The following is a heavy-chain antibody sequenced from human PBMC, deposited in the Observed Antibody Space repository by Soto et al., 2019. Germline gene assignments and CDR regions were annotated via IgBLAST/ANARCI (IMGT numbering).Heavy chain of an antibody. CDR2: IIPILGIA. Sequence: QVQLVQSGAEVKKPGSSVKVSCKASGGTFSSYTISWVRQAPGQGLEWMGRIIPILGIANYAQKVQGRVTITADKSTSTAYMELSSLRSEDTAVYYCARVGDSSGPNFDYWGQGTLVTVSS. CDR3: ARVGDSSGPNFDY. V-gene: IGHV1-69*02. J-gene: IGHJ4*02. CDR1: GGTFSSYT. D-gene: IGHD3-22*01.